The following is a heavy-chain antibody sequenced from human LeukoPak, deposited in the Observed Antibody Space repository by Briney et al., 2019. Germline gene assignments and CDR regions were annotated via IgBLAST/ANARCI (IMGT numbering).Heavy chain of an antibody. J-gene: IGHJ3*02. D-gene: IGHD2-15*01. CDR3: ARGYPGALDI. CDR2: INWNGGRT. CDR1: GFTFDNYG. V-gene: IGHV3-20*04. Sequence: PGGSLRLSCAASGFTFDNYGVSWVRQVPGEGLEWVSGINWNGGRTGYADSVKGRFIISRDNAKKSLYLQMNSLRVEETALYYCARGYPGALDIWGQGTMVRVSS.